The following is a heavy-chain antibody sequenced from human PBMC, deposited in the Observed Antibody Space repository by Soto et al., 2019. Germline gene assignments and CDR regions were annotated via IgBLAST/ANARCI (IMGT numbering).Heavy chain of an antibody. CDR1: GFTFSSYS. Sequence: PGGSLRLSCAASGFTFSSYSMNWVRQAPGKGLEWVSSISSSSSYIYYADSVKGRFTISRDNAKNSLYLQMNSLRAEDTAVYYCARAHYYDSSGYYSTFRYWGQGTLVTVAS. V-gene: IGHV3-21*01. J-gene: IGHJ4*02. CDR2: ISSSSSYI. CDR3: ARAHYYDSSGYYSTFRY. D-gene: IGHD3-22*01.